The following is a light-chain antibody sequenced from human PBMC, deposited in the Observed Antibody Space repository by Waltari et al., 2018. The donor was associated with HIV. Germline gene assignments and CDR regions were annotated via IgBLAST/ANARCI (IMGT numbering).Light chain of an antibody. J-gene: IGLJ2*01. CDR2: RKN. CDR3: SSRDSSGDSVV. Sequence: SELTQYPALSVAPGHTVTITCQGDSLSAFDASWYQLKPGQPPRRVIYRKNKRPSGIPDRFSGSSSGYTASLTITGLQAEDGADYYCSSRDSSGDSVVFGGGTALTVL. CDR1: SLSAFD. V-gene: IGLV3-19*01.